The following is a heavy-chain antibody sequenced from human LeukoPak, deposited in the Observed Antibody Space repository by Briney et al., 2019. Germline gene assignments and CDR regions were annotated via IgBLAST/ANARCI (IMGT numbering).Heavy chain of an antibody. CDR2: INPSGGST. V-gene: IGHV1-46*01. Sequence: ASVKVSCKASGYTFTSYGISWVRQAPGQGLEWMGIINPSGGSTSYAQKFQGRVTMTRDTSTSTVYMELSSLRSEDTAVYYCARELYYDFYYYGMDVWGQGTTVTVSS. J-gene: IGHJ6*02. D-gene: IGHD3-3*01. CDR1: GYTFTSYG. CDR3: ARELYYDFYYYGMDV.